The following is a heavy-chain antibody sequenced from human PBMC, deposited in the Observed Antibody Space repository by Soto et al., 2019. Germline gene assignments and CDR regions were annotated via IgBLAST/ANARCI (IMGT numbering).Heavy chain of an antibody. CDR2: ISYDGSNK. Sequence: QPGGSLRLSCAASGFTFSSYAMHWVRQAPGKGLEWVAVISYDGSNKYYADSVKGRFTISRDNSKYTLYLQMNSLRAEDTAVYYCARAGAVAGAFDYWGQGTLVTVSS. D-gene: IGHD6-19*01. CDR3: ARAGAVAGAFDY. CDR1: GFTFSSYA. V-gene: IGHV3-30-3*01. J-gene: IGHJ4*02.